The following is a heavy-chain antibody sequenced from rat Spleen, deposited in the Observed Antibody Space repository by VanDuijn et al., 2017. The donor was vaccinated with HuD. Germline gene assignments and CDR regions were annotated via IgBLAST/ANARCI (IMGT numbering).Heavy chain of an antibody. CDR1: GFNFNDYW. Sequence: EVQLVESGGGLVQPGRSLKLSCAASGFNFNDYWMGWVRQAPTKGLEWVATINYDGGTTYYRHSVKGRFTISRDNAKSTLYLQMNSLRSEDTATYYCARRGYNNKWYFDFWGPGTMVTVSS. CDR2: INYDGGTT. J-gene: IGHJ1*01. CDR3: ARRGYNNKWYFDF. D-gene: IGHD1-10*01. V-gene: IGHV5-29*01.